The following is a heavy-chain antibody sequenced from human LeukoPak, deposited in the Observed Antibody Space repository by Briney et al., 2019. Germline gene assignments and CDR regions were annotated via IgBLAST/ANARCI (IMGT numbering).Heavy chain of an antibody. CDR1: GFTFSSYS. CDR3: AKDPYFDSTGNYYDGFDS. D-gene: IGHD3-9*01. Sequence: TGGSLRLSCAASGFTFSSYSMNWVRQAPGKGLEWVSGMSGSGNRISYADSVKGRFTISRDNSKNTLSLQMTSLTVADTALYYCAKDPYFDSTGNYYDGFDSWGQGTLVTVSS. J-gene: IGHJ4*02. CDR2: MSGSGNRI. V-gene: IGHV3-23*01.